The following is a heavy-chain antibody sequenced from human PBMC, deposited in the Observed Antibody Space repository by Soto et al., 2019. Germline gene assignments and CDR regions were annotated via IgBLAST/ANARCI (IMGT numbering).Heavy chain of an antibody. CDR2: ISGSGGST. Sequence: GGSLRLSCAASGFTFSSYAMSWVRQAPGKGLEWVSAISGSGGSTYYADSVKGRFTISRDNSKNTLYLQMNSLRAEDTAVYYCAKYHRRTVTTRLDYWGQGTLVTVSS. CDR1: GFTFSSYA. D-gene: IGHD4-17*01. V-gene: IGHV3-23*01. CDR3: AKYHRRTVTTRLDY. J-gene: IGHJ4*02.